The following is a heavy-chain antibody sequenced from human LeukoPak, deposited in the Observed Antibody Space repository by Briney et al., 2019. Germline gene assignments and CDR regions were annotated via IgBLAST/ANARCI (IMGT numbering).Heavy chain of an antibody. Sequence: PGGSLRLSCVASGFTFSDYYMSWIRQAPGKGLEWVSYISGSGSTIYYADSVKGRFTTSRDNAKNSLYLQMNSLRAEDTAVYYCARAKGDSSGYDPYYFDYWGQGTLVTVSS. J-gene: IGHJ4*02. CDR3: ARAKGDSSGYDPYYFDY. D-gene: IGHD3-22*01. CDR1: GFTFSDYY. V-gene: IGHV3-11*01. CDR2: ISGSGSTI.